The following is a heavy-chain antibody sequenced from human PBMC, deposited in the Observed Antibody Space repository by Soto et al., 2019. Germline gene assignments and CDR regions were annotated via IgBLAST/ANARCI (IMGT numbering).Heavy chain of an antibody. Sequence: SETLSITCAFPVGSISCGGYSWSGIRQPPGKGREWIGYIYHSGSTYYNPSLKSRVTISVDRSKNQFSLKLSSVTAADTAVYYCARAYTRNYYDSSGYPYGMDVWGQGTTVTVSS. V-gene: IGHV4-30-2*01. CDR3: ARAYTRNYYDSSGYPYGMDV. CDR1: VGSISCGGYS. D-gene: IGHD3-22*01. J-gene: IGHJ6*01. CDR2: IYHSGST.